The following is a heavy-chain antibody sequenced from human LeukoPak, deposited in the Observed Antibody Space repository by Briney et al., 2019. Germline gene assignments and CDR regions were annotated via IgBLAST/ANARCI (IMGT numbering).Heavy chain of an antibody. CDR3: ARVGYKYADF. CDR1: GYTFTAYD. Sequence: ASVKVACKASGYTFTAYDTHWMRQSPRQGLEWLGWISPNSGDTNYAQKFQGRVTMTSDSAISTVFMDLSRLSSDDTAVYFCARVGYKYADFWGQGSQVTVSS. D-gene: IGHD5-18*01. V-gene: IGHV1-2*02. J-gene: IGHJ4*02. CDR2: ISPNSGDT.